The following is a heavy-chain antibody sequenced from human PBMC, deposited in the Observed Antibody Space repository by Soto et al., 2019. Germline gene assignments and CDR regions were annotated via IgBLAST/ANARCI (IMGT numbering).Heavy chain of an antibody. CDR3: ARLVGRGRSFHAAALFYGMDV. D-gene: IGHD6-6*01. J-gene: IGHJ6*02. CDR1: GGSISSSSYY. Sequence: SETLSLTCTVSGGSISSSSYYWGWIRQPPGKGLEWIGSIYYSGSTYCNPSLKSRVTISVDTSKNQFSLKLSSVTAADTAVYYCARLVGRGRSFHAAALFYGMDVWGQGTTVTVSS. V-gene: IGHV4-39*01. CDR2: IYYSGST.